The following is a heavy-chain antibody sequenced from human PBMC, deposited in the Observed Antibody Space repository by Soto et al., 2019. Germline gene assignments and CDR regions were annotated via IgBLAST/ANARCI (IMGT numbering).Heavy chain of an antibody. V-gene: IGHV4-59*01. CDR1: GGSISSYY. D-gene: IGHD7-27*01. Sequence: QVQLQESGPGLVKPSETLSLTCTVSGGSISSYYWSWIRQPPGKGLEWIGYIYYSGSTNYNPSLKSRVTISVDTYKNQFSLKVSAVTAADTAVYYCARRWGTSFDFWGQGTLVTVSS. CDR3: ARRWGTSFDF. CDR2: IYYSGST. J-gene: IGHJ4*02.